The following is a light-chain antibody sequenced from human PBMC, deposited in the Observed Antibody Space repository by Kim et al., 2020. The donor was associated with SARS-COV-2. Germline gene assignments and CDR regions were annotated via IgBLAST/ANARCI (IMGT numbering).Light chain of an antibody. V-gene: IGLV3-21*01. CDR2: YDS. CDR3: QVWESSSDHVV. Sequence: APGKTARLTCGGNNIGSKSVHWYQQKPGQAPVLVIYYDSDRPSGIPERFSGSNSGNTATLTISRVEAGDEADYFCQVWESSSDHVVFGGGTQLTVL. CDR1: NIGSKS. J-gene: IGLJ2*01.